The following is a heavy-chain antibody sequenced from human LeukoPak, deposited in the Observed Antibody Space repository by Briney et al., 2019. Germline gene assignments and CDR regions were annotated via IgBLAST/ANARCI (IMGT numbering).Heavy chain of an antibody. CDR3: ARGDSGGYYNVDN. CDR2: IYYNGIT. J-gene: IGHJ4*02. D-gene: IGHD3-22*01. Sequence: PSQTLSLTCTVYGGSMSSGSYYWRWIRQHPGKGVERIAYIYYNGITYYNPSLKSRVTISVDTSKNQFSLRLSSVTTADTAIDYCARGDSGGYYNVDNWGQGTLVTISS. V-gene: IGHV4-31*03. CDR1: GGSMSSGSYY.